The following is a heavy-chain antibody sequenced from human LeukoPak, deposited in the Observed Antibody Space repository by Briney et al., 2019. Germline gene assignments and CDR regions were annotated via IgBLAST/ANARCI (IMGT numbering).Heavy chain of an antibody. V-gene: IGHV3-7*03. CDR3: ARVSSGYYLDY. J-gene: IGHJ4*02. D-gene: IGHD3-22*01. CDR1: GFTFSKYW. Sequence: GGALRLSCAASGFTFSKYWRSWVRQAPGKGLEWVANIKQEGSEKYHVDSVKGRFTISRDNAKNSLYLQMNSLRAEDTAVYFCARVSSGYYLDYWGQGTLVTVSS. CDR2: IKQEGSEK.